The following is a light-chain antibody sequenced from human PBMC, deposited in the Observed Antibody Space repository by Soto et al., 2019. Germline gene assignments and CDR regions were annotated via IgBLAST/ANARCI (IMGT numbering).Light chain of an antibody. CDR3: QQYNSYKYT. V-gene: IGKV1-5*03. J-gene: IGKJ2*01. CDR2: KAS. Sequence: DIQMTQSPSTLSASVGDRVTITCRASQSISSWLAWYQQKPGKAPKLLIYKASSLESGVASRFSGSGSGTEITLTISRLQPDDFPTHYCQQYNSYKYTLGQGTKLEIK. CDR1: QSISSW.